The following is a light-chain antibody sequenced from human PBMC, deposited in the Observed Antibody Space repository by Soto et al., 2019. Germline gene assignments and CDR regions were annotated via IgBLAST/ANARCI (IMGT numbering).Light chain of an antibody. Sequence: DIQMTQSPSSLSASVGDRVTITCQASQDIKNYLNWYQKKPGKAPNLLIYDASNLQTGVPSRFSGSASGTDFTFTITSLQPEDIATYYCQQYESLPLTFDGGTKVEIK. CDR2: DAS. V-gene: IGKV1-33*01. CDR3: QQYESLPLT. J-gene: IGKJ4*01. CDR1: QDIKNY.